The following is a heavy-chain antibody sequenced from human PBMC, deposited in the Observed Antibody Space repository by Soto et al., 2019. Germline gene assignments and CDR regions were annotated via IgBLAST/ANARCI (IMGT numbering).Heavy chain of an antibody. CDR3: ASHVGASFPDYYYSDRLDV. Sequence: PSETLSLTCAVSGGSISSSNWWSWVRQPPGKGLEGIGEIYHSGSTNYNPSLKSRVTISVDKSKNQLSLKLSSVSAADTAVYYCASHVGASFPDYYYSDRLDVWGQGTPVTVSS. D-gene: IGHD1-26*01. V-gene: IGHV4-4*02. CDR1: GGSISSSNW. CDR2: IYHSGST. J-gene: IGHJ6*02.